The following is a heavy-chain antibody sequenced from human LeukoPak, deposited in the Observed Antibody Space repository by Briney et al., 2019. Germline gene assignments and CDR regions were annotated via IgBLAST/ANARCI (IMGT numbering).Heavy chain of an antibody. V-gene: IGHV3-33*01. CDR2: IWPDGSNK. D-gene: IGHD3-10*01. CDR1: GFTFRIYG. Sequence: GGSLRLSCEASGFTFRIYGMHWVRPDPGKGLEWVAVIWPDGSNKNYADSVKGRFTISRDNSKNTLYLHMNSLRAEDTAVYYCARDLRKGSYFDYWGQGSRVSVSS. CDR3: ARDLRKGSYFDY. J-gene: IGHJ4*02.